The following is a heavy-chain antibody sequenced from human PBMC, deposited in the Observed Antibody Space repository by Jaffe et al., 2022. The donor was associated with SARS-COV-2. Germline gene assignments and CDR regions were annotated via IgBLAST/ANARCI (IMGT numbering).Heavy chain of an antibody. CDR1: GFTFSSYG. V-gene: IGHV3-30*18. CDR2: ISYDGSNK. Sequence: QVQLVESGGGVVQPGRSLRLSCAASGFTFSSYGMHWVRQAPGKGLEWVAVISYDGSNKYYADSVKGRFTISRDNSKNTLYLQMNSLRAEDTAVYYCAKDLLKAVAYYGMDVWGQGTTVTVSS. D-gene: IGHD6-19*01. J-gene: IGHJ6*02. CDR3: AKDLLKAVAYYGMDV.